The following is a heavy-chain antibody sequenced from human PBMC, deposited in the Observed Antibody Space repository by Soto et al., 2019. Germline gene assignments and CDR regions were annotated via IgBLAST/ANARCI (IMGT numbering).Heavy chain of an antibody. CDR3: AREGGYGPRTHFDY. Sequence: QVQLQESGPGLVKPSETLSLTCTVSGGSISSYYWSWIRQPAGKGLEWTGRIYTSGSTNYNPSLKSRVTMSVDTSKNQFSLKLSSVTAADTAVYYCAREGGYGPRTHFDYWGQGTLVTVSS. CDR1: GGSISSYY. V-gene: IGHV4-4*07. J-gene: IGHJ4*02. D-gene: IGHD5-12*01. CDR2: IYTSGST.